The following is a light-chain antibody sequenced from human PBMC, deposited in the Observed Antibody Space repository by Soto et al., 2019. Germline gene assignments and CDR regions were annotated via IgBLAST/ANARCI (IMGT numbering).Light chain of an antibody. J-gene: IGKJ1*01. V-gene: IGKV3D-20*02. Sequence: EIVLTQSPGTLSLSPGERATLSCRASQSVSRSHLAWFQQKPGQAPRLLIYGASNRATGIPARFSGRGSGTDFTLTISSLETEDFAVYYCQQRSDWPWTFGPGTKGDIK. CDR3: QQRSDWPWT. CDR1: QSVSRSH. CDR2: GAS.